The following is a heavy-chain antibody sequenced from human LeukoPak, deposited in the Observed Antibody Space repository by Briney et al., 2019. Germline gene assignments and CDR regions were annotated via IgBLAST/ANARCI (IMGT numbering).Heavy chain of an antibody. Sequence: PGGSLRLSCAASGFTFRSCSMIWVRQAPGKGLQWVSAIGGSGARTDYADSVKGRFTIPRDNSKNTLYLQMNSLRAEDMAVYYCVKRYGDYVGAYTDWGQGTLVTVSS. J-gene: IGHJ4*02. CDR1: GFTFRSCS. CDR3: VKRYGDYVGAYTD. D-gene: IGHD4-17*01. V-gene: IGHV3-23*01. CDR2: IGGSGART.